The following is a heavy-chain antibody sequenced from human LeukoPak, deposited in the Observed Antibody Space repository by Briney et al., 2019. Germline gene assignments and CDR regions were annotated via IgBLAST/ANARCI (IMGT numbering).Heavy chain of an antibody. Sequence: GGSLRLSCAASGFTFSSYSMNWVRQAPGKGLEWVSSISSSSSYIYYADSVKGRFTISRDNAKNSLYLQMNSLRAEDTAVYYCASVMTTVVTDDYWGQGTLVTVSS. D-gene: IGHD4-23*01. CDR1: GFTFSSYS. CDR2: ISSSSSYI. J-gene: IGHJ4*02. CDR3: ASVMTTVVTDDY. V-gene: IGHV3-21*01.